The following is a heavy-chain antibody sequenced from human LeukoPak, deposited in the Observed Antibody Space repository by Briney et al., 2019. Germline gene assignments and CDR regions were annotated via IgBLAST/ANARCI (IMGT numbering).Heavy chain of an antibody. V-gene: IGHV4-38-2*01. J-gene: IGHJ4*02. Sequence: SETLSLTCAVSGYSISSGYYWGWIRQPPGKGLEWIGSIYHSGSTFYNPSLKSRVTIPVDTSKNQFSLKLSSVIAADTAVYYCATASPIAVAGTGYDYWGQGTLVTVSS. D-gene: IGHD6-19*01. CDR1: GYSISSGYY. CDR2: IYHSGST. CDR3: ATASPIAVAGTGYDY.